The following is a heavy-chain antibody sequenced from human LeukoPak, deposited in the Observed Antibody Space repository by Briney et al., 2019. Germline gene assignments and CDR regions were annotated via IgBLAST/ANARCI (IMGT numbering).Heavy chain of an antibody. CDR1: GYTFTGYY. CDR3: ARYYYDSSGYYPYFDY. D-gene: IGHD3-22*01. J-gene: IGHJ4*02. CDR2: IHPNYGGT. V-gene: IGHV1-2*02. Sequence: ASVKVSCKASGYTFTGYYIHWVRQAPGQGLEWMGWIHPNYGGTNSAQKFQGRVTMTRDTSINTAYMEVSRLRSDDTAVYYCARYYYDSSGYYPYFDYWGQGTLVTVSS.